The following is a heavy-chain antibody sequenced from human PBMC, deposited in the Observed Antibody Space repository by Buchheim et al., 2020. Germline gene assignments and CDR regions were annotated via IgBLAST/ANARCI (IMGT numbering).Heavy chain of an antibody. J-gene: IGHJ4*02. CDR1: GFTFSNAW. CDR2: IKSNTNGGTT. V-gene: IGHV3-15*01. D-gene: IGHD6-13*01. Sequence: EVQLVESGGGLVKPGGSLRLSCAASGFTFSNAWMSWVRQVPGKGLEWVGRIKSNTNGGTTEYAAPVKGRFIISRDDYKRKVYLQMNSLKTEDTAVYYCTIDEYTSSWYAVSDQWGQGT. CDR3: TIDEYTSSWYAVSDQ.